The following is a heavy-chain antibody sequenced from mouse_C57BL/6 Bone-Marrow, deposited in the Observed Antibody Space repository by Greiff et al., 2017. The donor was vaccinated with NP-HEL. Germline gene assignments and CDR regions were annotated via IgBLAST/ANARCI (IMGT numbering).Heavy chain of an antibody. CDR2: IHPNSGST. Sequence: QVQLQQPGAELVKPGASVKLSCKASGYTFTSYWMHWVKQRPGQGLEWIGMIHPNSGSTNYDEKFKSKATLTVDKSSSTAYMQLSSLTSEDSAVYYCARLNYYGSNYYYAMDYWGQGTSVTVSS. V-gene: IGHV1-64*01. CDR3: ARLNYYGSNYYYAMDY. CDR1: GYTFTSYW. J-gene: IGHJ4*01. D-gene: IGHD1-1*01.